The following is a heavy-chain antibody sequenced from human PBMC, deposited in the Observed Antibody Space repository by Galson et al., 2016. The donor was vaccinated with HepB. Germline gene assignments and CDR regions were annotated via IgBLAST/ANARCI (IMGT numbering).Heavy chain of an antibody. CDR1: GYTFTSYY. CDR3: ARVTTPAYYFDD. V-gene: IGHV1-46*01. J-gene: IGHJ4*02. CDR2: INPSGGST. Sequence: SVKVSCKASGYTFTSYYMHWVRQAPGQGLGWMGLINPSGGSTTYAQNFQGRVTMTRDTSTSTVYMELSSLRSEDTAVYYCARVTTPAYYFDDCGQGTLVTVAS. D-gene: IGHD1-26*01.